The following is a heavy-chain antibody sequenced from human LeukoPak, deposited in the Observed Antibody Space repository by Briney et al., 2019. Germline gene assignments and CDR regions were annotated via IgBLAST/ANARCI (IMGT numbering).Heavy chain of an antibody. CDR3: ARDNSLDDNAWWFDP. V-gene: IGHV1-46*01. D-gene: IGHD3-22*01. CDR1: GYTFTGYY. CDR2: INPTGDST. J-gene: IGHJ5*02. Sequence: ASVKVSCKASGYTFTGYYMYWVRQAPGQGLEWMGLINPTGDSTAYAQKFQGRVTMTRDMSTSTDYLELSSLRSEDTAIYYCARDNSLDDNAWWFDPWGQGTLVTVSS.